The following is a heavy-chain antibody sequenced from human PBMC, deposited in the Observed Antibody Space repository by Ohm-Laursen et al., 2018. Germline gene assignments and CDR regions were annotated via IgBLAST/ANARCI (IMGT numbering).Heavy chain of an antibody. CDR2: VSYSENT. CDR1: GGSFSSADYY. CDR3: ARHIGEYYGSGSYFWFDP. J-gene: IGHJ5*02. D-gene: IGHD3-10*01. V-gene: IGHV4-30-4*08. Sequence: QTLTLTCAVSGGSFSSADYYWSWIRHHPGKGLEWIGYVSYSENTYYNPSLKSRVTISVDTSKNQFSLKLSSVTAADTAVYYCARHIGEYYGSGSYFWFDPWGQGTLVTVSS.